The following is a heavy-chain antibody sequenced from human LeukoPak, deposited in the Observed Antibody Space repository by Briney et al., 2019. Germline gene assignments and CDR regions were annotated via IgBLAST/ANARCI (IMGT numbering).Heavy chain of an antibody. V-gene: IGHV3-9*03. CDR2: ISWNSGSI. Sequence: PGRSLRLSCAASGFTFDDYAMHWVRQAPGKGLEWVSGISWNSGSIGYADSVKGRFTISRDNAKNSLYLQMNSLRAEDMALYDCAKDLVVGISGGAFDIWGQGTMVTVSS. CDR1: GFTFDDYA. J-gene: IGHJ3*02. CDR3: AKDLVVGISGGAFDI. D-gene: IGHD3-22*01.